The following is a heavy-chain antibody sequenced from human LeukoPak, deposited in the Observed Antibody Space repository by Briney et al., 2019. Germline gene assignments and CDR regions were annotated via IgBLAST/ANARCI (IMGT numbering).Heavy chain of an antibody. Sequence: GGSLRLSCAASGFNVNSYYMGWVRQAPGRGLEWVSALSSGDNTHYADSVNGRFTISRDNAKNSLYLQMNSLRAEDTAVYYCARQIREDCSSTSCYTGGLDYWGQGTLVTVSS. V-gene: IGHV3-66*04. CDR1: GFNVNSYY. J-gene: IGHJ4*02. CDR3: ARQIREDCSSTSCYTGGLDY. CDR2: LSSGDNT. D-gene: IGHD2-2*02.